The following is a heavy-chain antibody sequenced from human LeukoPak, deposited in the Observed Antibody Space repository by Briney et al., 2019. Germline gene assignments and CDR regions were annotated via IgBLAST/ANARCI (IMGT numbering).Heavy chain of an antibody. D-gene: IGHD5-18*01. CDR2: IYVGGST. Sequence: GGSLRLSCAASGFTVISNYMSGVRQAPGEGREWGSVIYVGGSTYYGDSVKGRFTISRDNSKNTLYMKTNSLRPENTAVYYCAKDHASLAAAMVTLFEFDYWGQGTLVTVSS. CDR1: GFTVISNY. CDR3: AKDHASLAAAMVTLFEFDY. V-gene: IGHV3-53*05. J-gene: IGHJ4*02.